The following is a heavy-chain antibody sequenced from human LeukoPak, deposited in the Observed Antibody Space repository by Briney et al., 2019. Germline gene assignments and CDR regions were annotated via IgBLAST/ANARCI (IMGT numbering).Heavy chain of an antibody. J-gene: IGHJ6*02. CDR1: GFTFSSYG. CDR2: ISYDGSNK. D-gene: IGHD1-26*01. CDR3: AKDGYSGSYWPQLYYYYGMDV. Sequence: PGRSLRLSCAASGFTFSSYGMHWVRQAPGKGLEWVAVISYDGSNKYYADSVKGRFTISRDNSKNTLYLQMNSLRAEDTAVYYCAKDGYSGSYWPQLYYYYGMDVWGQGTLVTVSS. V-gene: IGHV3-30*18.